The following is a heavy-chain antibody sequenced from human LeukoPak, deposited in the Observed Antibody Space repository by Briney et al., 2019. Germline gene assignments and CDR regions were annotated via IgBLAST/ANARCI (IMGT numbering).Heavy chain of an antibody. J-gene: IGHJ4*02. CDR1: GYTFTNYG. V-gene: IGHV1-18*01. CDR3: ARDRGITMIVVGLFDY. CDR2: ISAYNGNT. Sequence: ASVKVSCKASGYTFTNYGISWVRQAPGQGLKWMGWISAYNGNTNYAQKLQGRVTMTTDTSTSIAYMELRSLRSDDTAVYYCARDRGITMIVVGLFDYWGQGTLVTVSS. D-gene: IGHD3-22*01.